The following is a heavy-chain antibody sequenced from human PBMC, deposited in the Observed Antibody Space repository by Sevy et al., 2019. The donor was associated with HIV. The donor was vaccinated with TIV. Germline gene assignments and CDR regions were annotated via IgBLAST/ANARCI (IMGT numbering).Heavy chain of an antibody. Sequence: SETLSLTCAVYGGTFSGHYWSWIRQSPGEGLEWIGQINHSGSTKYNPSLKSRVTISADTSKNQFSLKLSSVTAADTALYYCVRGKLGATIEDKSFDYWGQGTLVTVSS. CDR3: VRGKLGATIEDKSFDY. V-gene: IGHV4-34*01. D-gene: IGHD1-26*01. CDR2: INHSGST. J-gene: IGHJ4*02. CDR1: GGTFSGHY.